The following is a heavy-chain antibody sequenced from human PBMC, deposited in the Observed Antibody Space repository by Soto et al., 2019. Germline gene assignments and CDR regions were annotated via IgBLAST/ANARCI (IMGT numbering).Heavy chain of an antibody. CDR1: GITVTTYW. V-gene: IGHV3-7*01. Sequence: EALLVESGGGLVQPGGSLRLSCTASGITVTTYWMNWVRQTPGMGLEWVAIIKQDGSEKYYADFVKGRFAISRDNAKKSPYLQMNNLSAEDTAVYYCVRSNGWTPDFWGRGTRVTVSS. CDR3: VRSNGWTPDF. D-gene: IGHD6-19*01. CDR2: IKQDGSEK. J-gene: IGHJ4*02.